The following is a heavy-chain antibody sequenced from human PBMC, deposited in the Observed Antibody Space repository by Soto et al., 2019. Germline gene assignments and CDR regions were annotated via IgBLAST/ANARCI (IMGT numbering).Heavy chain of an antibody. D-gene: IGHD3-10*01. CDR1: GFTFSSYA. CDR2: ISYDGSNK. Sequence: GGSLRLSCAASGFTFSSYAMHWVRQAPGKGLEWVAVISYDGSNKYYADSVKGRFTISRDNSKNTLYLQMNSLRAEDTAVYYCARDLRSTSGGMDVWGPGPTLTLSS. CDR3: ARDLRSTSGGMDV. J-gene: IGHJ6*02. V-gene: IGHV3-30-3*01.